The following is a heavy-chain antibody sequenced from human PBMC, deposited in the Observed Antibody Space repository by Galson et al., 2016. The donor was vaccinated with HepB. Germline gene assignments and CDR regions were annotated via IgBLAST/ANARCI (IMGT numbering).Heavy chain of an antibody. V-gene: IGHV4-39*01. CDR2: LYYTGST. Sequence: SETLSLTCSVSGDSVSRSLDYWGWIRQSPGKGLEWIGSLYYTGSTHYKPSLKSRVTISRDTSRNQFSLKVTSVTAADTAVYYCVKYRVSGIVLVAAAYWGQGLLVTVAS. D-gene: IGHD2-15*01. CDR1: GDSVSRSLDY. CDR3: VKYRVSGIVLVAAAY. J-gene: IGHJ4*02.